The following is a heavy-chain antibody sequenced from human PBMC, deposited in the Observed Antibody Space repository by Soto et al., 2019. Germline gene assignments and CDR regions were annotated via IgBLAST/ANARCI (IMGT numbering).Heavy chain of an antibody. CDR1: GFTFSSYD. Sequence: GGSLRLSCAASGFTFSSYDMHWVRQATGKGLEWVSAIGTAGDTYYPGSVKGRFTISRENAKNSLYLQMNSLRAEDTAVYYCARDGKSYDILTGYYGYGMDVWGQGTTVTVSS. CDR3: ARDGKSYDILTGYYGYGMDV. CDR2: IGTAGDT. V-gene: IGHV3-13*01. D-gene: IGHD3-9*01. J-gene: IGHJ6*02.